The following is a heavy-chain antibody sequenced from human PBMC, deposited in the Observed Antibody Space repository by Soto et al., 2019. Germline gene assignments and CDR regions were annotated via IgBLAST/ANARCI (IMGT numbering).Heavy chain of an antibody. V-gene: IGHV4-31*03. CDR2: IYYSGST. D-gene: IGHD3-22*01. J-gene: IGHJ4*02. CDR3: ARGEYYYDSSGYYYDDS. CDR1: GCSISSGGYY. Sequence: TLSLTCTVSGCSISSGGYYWSWIRQHPGKGLEWIGYIYYSGSTYYNPSLKSRVTISVDTSKNQFSLKLSSVTAADTAVYYCARGEYYYDSSGYYYDDSWGQGTLVTVSS.